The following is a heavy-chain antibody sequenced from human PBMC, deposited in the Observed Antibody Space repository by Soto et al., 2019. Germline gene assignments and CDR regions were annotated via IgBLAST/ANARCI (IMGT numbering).Heavy chain of an antibody. J-gene: IGHJ4*02. Sequence: PGGSLRLSCTASGLTFSTFAMSWVRQAPGKGREWVSAISGSGGSTYYADSVKGRFTISRDNSKNTLYLQMNSLRAEDTAVYYCAKEGITMIVVVITTYFDYWGQGTLVTVSS. CDR3: AKEGITMIVVVITTYFDY. D-gene: IGHD3-22*01. V-gene: IGHV3-23*01. CDR1: GLTFSTFA. CDR2: ISGSGGST.